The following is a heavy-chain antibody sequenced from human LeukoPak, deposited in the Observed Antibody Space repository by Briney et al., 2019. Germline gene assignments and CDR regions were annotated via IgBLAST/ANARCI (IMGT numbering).Heavy chain of an antibody. CDR3: AREVEGYCSSTSCYDGANFDY. V-gene: IGHV3-11*06. D-gene: IGHD2-2*01. CDR2: ISSSSYT. Sequence: GGSLRLSCAASGFTFSDYYMSWIRQAPGKGLEWVSYISSSSYTNYADSVKGRFTISRDNAKNSLYLQMNSLRAEDTAVYYCAREVEGYCSSTSCYDGANFDYWGQGTLVTVSS. J-gene: IGHJ4*02. CDR1: GFTFSDYY.